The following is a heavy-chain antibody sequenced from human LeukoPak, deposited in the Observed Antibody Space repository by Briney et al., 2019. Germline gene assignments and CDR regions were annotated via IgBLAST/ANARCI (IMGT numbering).Heavy chain of an antibody. D-gene: IGHD5-18*01. V-gene: IGHV4-39*07. CDR3: ARVSRGYSYGPFDY. J-gene: IGHJ4*02. CDR2: INHSGST. Sequence: PSETLSLTCTVSGGSISSSSYYRGWIRQPPGKGLEWIGEINHSGSTNYNPSLKSRVTISVDTSKNQFSLKLSSVTAADTAVYYCARVSRGYSYGPFDYWGQGTLVTVSS. CDR1: GGSISSSSYY.